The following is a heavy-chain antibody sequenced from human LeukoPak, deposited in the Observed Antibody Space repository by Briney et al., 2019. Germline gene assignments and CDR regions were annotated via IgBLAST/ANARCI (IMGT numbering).Heavy chain of an antibody. V-gene: IGHV3-21*01. CDR1: GFTFSSYS. CDR2: ISGSSSYT. Sequence: GGSLRLSCAASGFTFSSYSMNWVRQAPGKGLEWVSSISGSSSYTYYADSVKGRFTISRDNAKNSLYLQMNSLRAEDTGVYYCARAPITVFGVVDNDYWGQGTLVTVSP. D-gene: IGHD3-3*01. J-gene: IGHJ4*02. CDR3: ARAPITVFGVVDNDY.